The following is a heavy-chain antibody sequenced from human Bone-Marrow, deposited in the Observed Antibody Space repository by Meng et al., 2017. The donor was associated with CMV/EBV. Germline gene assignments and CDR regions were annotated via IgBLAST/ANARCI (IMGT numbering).Heavy chain of an antibody. J-gene: IGHJ4*02. CDR2: IYSGGSST. D-gene: IGHD1-26*01. CDR1: GLTFSSYA. V-gene: IGHV3-23*03. CDR3: AKGGAATFGYPDY. Sequence: ASGLTFSSYAMSWVRQAPGKGLEGVSVIYSGGSSTYYADSVKGRFTISRDNSKNTLYLQMNSLRAEDTAVYYCAKGGAATFGYPDYWGQGTLVTVSS.